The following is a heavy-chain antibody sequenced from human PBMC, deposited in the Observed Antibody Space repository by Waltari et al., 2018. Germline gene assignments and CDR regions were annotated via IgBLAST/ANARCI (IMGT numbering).Heavy chain of an antibody. J-gene: IGHJ4*02. D-gene: IGHD3-10*01. CDR1: GFTFSSYA. CDR3: ARIRGVSGSYYSDF. V-gene: IGHV3-48*04. CDR2: IRPGVDTI. Sequence: EVQLLESGGGLVQPGGSLRLSCAASGFTFSSYAMSWVRQAPGKGLEWVSYIRPGVDTIYYADSVKGRFTISRDSARNSLYLQMNSLRAEDTAVYYCARIRGVSGSYYSDFWGQGTLVTVSS.